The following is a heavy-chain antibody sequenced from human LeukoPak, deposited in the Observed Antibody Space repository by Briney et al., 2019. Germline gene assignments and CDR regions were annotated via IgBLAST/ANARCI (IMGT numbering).Heavy chain of an antibody. J-gene: IGHJ4*02. V-gene: IGHV4-34*01. Sequence: PSETLSLTCAVYGGSFGGYYWSWIRQPPGKGLEWIGEINHSGSTNYNPSLKSRVTISVDTSKNQFSLKLSSVTAADTAVYYCASHAPWYYYDSSGYYYWGQGTLVTVSS. CDR1: GGSFGGYY. D-gene: IGHD3-22*01. CDR2: INHSGST. CDR3: ASHAPWYYYDSSGYYY.